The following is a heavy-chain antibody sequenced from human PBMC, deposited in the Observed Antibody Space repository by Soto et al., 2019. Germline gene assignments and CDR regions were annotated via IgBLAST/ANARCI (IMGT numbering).Heavy chain of an antibody. J-gene: IGHJ4*02. D-gene: IGHD6-13*01. CDR1: GFTFSSYG. CDR3: ATLYSTNAASFDY. V-gene: IGHV3-30*03. Sequence: XGSLILSFAASGFTFSSYGMHWVRQAPGKGLEWVAVISYDGSNKYYADSVKGRFTISRDNSKNTLYLQMNSLRAEDTAVYYCATLYSTNAASFDYWGQGTLVTVSS. CDR2: ISYDGSNK.